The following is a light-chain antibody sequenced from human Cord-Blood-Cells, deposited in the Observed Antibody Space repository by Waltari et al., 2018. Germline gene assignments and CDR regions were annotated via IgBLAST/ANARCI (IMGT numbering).Light chain of an antibody. V-gene: IGLV6-57*03. J-gene: IGLJ1*01. CDR3: QSYDSSNYV. CDR2: EDT. Sequence: NFLLTQSHSVSESPGKTVTISCTRSRASISSNYVQWYQQRPGSAPTTVIYEDTQRPSGVPDRFSGSIDSSSNSASLTISGLKTEDEADYYCQSYDSSNYVFGTGTKVTVL. CDR1: RASISSNY.